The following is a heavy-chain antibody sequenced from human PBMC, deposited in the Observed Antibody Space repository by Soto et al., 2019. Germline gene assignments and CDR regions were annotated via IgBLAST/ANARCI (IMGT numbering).Heavy chain of an antibody. CDR1: GGSISSYY. Sequence: QVQLQESGPGLVKPSETLSLTCTVSGGSISSYYWSWIRQPPGKGLEWIGYIYYSGSTNYNPSLKSRVTISVDTSKNQFSLKLSSVTAADTAVYYCARESGDYDFWSGPLGYWGQGTLVTVSS. V-gene: IGHV4-59*01. J-gene: IGHJ4*02. CDR2: IYYSGST. CDR3: ARESGDYDFWSGPLGY. D-gene: IGHD3-3*01.